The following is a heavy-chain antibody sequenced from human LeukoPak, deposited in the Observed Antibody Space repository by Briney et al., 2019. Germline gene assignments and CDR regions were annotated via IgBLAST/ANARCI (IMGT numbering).Heavy chain of an antibody. J-gene: IGHJ4*02. D-gene: IGHD2-15*01. CDR2: IYYSGST. V-gene: IGHV4-59*01. CDR1: GGSISSYY. Sequence: SETLSLTCTVSGGSISSYYWSWVRQPPGKGLEWIGDIYYSGSTNYNPSLKSRVTISVDTSKNQFSLKLSSVTAADTAVYYCARALGYSFDYWGQGTLVTVSS. CDR3: ARALGYSFDY.